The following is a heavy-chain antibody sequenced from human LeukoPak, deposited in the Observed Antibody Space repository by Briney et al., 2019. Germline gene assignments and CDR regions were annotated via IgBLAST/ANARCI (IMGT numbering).Heavy chain of an antibody. CDR1: GFTFSTYW. J-gene: IGHJ4*02. V-gene: IGHV3-74*03. D-gene: IGHD2-8*02. CDR2: INPNSRII. Sequence: GGSLRLSCAASGFTFSTYWIHWVRQAPGKGLVWVARINPNSRIITYADSGKGRFTISRDNAQNTVDLQMSSLLAEDTAVYYCVRDLVLVDTPGDDFDYWGQGTLVTVSS. CDR3: VRDLVLVDTPGDDFDY.